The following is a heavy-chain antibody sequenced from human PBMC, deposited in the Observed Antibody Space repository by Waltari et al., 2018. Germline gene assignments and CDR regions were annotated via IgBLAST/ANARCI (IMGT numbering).Heavy chain of an antibody. J-gene: IGHJ4*02. Sequence: WLSGGRQPPGKGLECIGQVHRSGRTNYNPPLESRVTVSIDTFNSQFSLEVTSATAADTALYFCARDRGRGLYLDSWGRGILVTVSP. D-gene: IGHD2-15*01. V-gene: IGHV4-4*01. CDR1: W. CDR3: ARDRGRGLYLDS. CDR2: VHRSGRT.